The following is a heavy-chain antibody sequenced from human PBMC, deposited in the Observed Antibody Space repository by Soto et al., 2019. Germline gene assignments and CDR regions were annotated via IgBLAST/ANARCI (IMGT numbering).Heavy chain of an antibody. D-gene: IGHD6-19*01. CDR1: GFSLSSTRMA. Sequence: QITLKESGPTLVKPTQTLTLTCTFSGFSLSSTRMAVGWIRQPPGKALEWLALIYWDDDKRYSPFLHSRLTITKDTSKHQVVLTMSAMDPVDTARYYCAHIVVAGMGYYFAYWGQGALVTVSS. V-gene: IGHV2-5*02. J-gene: IGHJ4*02. CDR2: IYWDDDK. CDR3: AHIVVAGMGYYFAY.